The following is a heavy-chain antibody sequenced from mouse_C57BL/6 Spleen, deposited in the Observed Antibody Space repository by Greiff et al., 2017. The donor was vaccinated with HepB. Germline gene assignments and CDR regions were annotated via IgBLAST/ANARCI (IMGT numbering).Heavy chain of an antibody. J-gene: IGHJ1*03. V-gene: IGHV3-6*01. CDR2: ISYDGSN. Sequence: EVQRVESGPGLVKPSQSLSLTCSVTGYSITSGYYWNWIRQFPGNKLEWMGYISYDGSNNYNPSLKNRISITRDTSKNQFFLKLNSVTTEDTATYYCARDYDYDYFDVWGTGTTVTVSS. CDR3: ARDYDYDYFDV. D-gene: IGHD2-4*01. CDR1: GYSITSGYY.